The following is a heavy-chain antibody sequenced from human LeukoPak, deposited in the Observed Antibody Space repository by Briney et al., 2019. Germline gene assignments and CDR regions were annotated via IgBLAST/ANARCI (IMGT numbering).Heavy chain of an antibody. V-gene: IGHV3-13*01. CDR2: IGTAGDT. D-gene: IGHD1-26*01. CDR1: GLTFSNYD. J-gene: IGHJ4*02. Sequence: PGGFLRLSCAASGLTFSNYDMYWFRKATGKGLEWVSAIGTAGDTYYPGSVKGRFTISRENAKNSLYLQMNSLRAGDTAVYYCAREKGSYFLPPPQGDYWGQGTLVTVSS. CDR3: AREKGSYFLPPPQGDY.